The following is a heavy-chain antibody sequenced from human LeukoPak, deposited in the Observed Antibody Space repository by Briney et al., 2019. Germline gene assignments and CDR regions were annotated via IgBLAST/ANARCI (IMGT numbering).Heavy chain of an antibody. CDR2: IYSGGST. J-gene: IGHJ4*02. D-gene: IGHD2-2*01. Sequence: GGSLRLSCAASGFTFSNYWMSWVRQAPGKGLEWVSVIYSGGSTYYADSVKGRFTISRDNSKNTLYLQMNSLRAEDTAVYYCARGAPTHPAAMPFLGEFDYWGQGTLVTVSS. CDR1: GFTFSNYW. CDR3: ARGAPTHPAAMPFLGEFDY. V-gene: IGHV3-66*01.